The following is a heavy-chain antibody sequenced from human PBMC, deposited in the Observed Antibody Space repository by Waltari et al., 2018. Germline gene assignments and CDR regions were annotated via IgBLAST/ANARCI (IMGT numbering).Heavy chain of an antibody. V-gene: IGHV3-48*03. J-gene: IGHJ4*02. CDR2: IGRSGDIM. CDR3: AREQFYNSGIQGSAFDY. D-gene: IGHD3-10*01. CDR1: GFTFSSYA. Sequence: EVQLVESVGGLIQPGGSLRLSCAASGFTFSSYAVNWVRQAPGKGLEWVSYIGRSGDIMFFADSVRGRFTISRDNAKNSLYLQMNSLRVEDTAVYYCAREQFYNSGIQGSAFDYWGQGTLVTVSS.